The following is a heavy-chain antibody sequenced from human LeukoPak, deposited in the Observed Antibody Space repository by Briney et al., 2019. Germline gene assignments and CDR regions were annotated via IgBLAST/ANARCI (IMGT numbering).Heavy chain of an antibody. V-gene: IGHV5-10-1*01. Sequence: GESLKISCKGSGYSFTTYWISWVRQMPGKGLEWMGRIDPRDSYINYSPSFQGHVTISADKSISTAFLQWSSLKASVTAMYYCAKSLGAWFDPWGQGTLVTVSS. D-gene: IGHD4/OR15-4a*01. CDR3: AKSLGAWFDP. CDR2: IDPRDSYI. J-gene: IGHJ5*02. CDR1: GYSFTTYW.